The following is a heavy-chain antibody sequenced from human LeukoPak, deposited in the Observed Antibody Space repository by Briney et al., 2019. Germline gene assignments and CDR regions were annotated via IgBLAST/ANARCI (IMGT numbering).Heavy chain of an antibody. CDR1: GTSFTGYY. CDR2: INHSGTT. Sequence: PSETLSLTCAVYGTSFTGYYWSWIRQSPGKGLEWIGEINHSGTTNYNPSLKSRVTISVDTSKNQFSLKVNSVTAVDTAVYYCARRPPRGSQQLEAWGQGTLVTVSS. CDR3: ARRPPRGSQQLEA. J-gene: IGHJ5*02. D-gene: IGHD6-6*01. V-gene: IGHV4-34*01.